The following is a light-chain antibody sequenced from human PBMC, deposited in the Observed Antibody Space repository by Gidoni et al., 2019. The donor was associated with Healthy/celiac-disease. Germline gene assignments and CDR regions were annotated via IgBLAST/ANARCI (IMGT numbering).Light chain of an antibody. J-gene: IGKJ4*01. CDR1: QSVSSY. CDR3: QQRSNWPPLT. CDR2: DAS. Sequence: EIVLTQSPATLSLSPGERATLSCRASQSVSSYLAWYQQKPGQAPRLLIYDASTRATGIPARFSGSGSGTYFTLTISSLEPEDFAVYYCQQRSNWPPLTFGGGTKVEIK. V-gene: IGKV3-11*01.